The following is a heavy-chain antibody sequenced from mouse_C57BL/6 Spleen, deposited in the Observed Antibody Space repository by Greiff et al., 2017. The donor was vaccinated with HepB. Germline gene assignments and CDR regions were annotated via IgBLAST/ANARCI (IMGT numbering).Heavy chain of an antibody. CDR3: TRVPSTTVVARYFDV. V-gene: IGHV5-9-1*02. Sequence: EVKLVESGAGLVKPGGSLELSCAASGFTFSSYAMSWVRQTPEKRLEWVAYISSGGDYIYYADTVKGRFTISRDNARNTLYLQMSSLKSEDTAMYYCTRVPSTTVVARYFDVWGTGTTVTVSS. CDR1: GFTFSSYA. D-gene: IGHD1-1*01. J-gene: IGHJ1*03. CDR2: ISSGGDYI.